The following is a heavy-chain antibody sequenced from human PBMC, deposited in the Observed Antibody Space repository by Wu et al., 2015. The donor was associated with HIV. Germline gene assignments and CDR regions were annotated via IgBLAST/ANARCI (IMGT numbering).Heavy chain of an antibody. CDR2: ISGYNGNT. J-gene: IGHJ3*02. CDR3: ARDSHPCIAVAGLMSFDI. CDR1: GYTFISYG. V-gene: IGHV1-18*01. D-gene: IGHD6-19*01. Sequence: QVQLVQSGAEVKKPGASVKVSCKASGYTFISYGITWVRQAPGQGLEWMGWISGYNGNTNYAERLQGRVTMTTDTSTSTAYMELRSLRSDDTAVYYCARDSHPCIAVAGLMSFDIVGPRDNGHRL.